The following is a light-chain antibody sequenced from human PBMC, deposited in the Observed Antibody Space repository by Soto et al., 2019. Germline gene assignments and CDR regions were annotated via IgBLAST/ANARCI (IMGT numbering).Light chain of an antibody. V-gene: IGKV3-11*01. CDR2: DAS. CDR1: QSVSSY. CDR3: QQRSNWPPT. Sequence: EIVLTQYPVTLSLSPGERATLSCRASQSVSSYLAWYQQKPGQAPRLLIYDASNRATGIPARFSGSGSGTDFTLTISSLEPEDFAVYYCQQRSNWPPTFGGGTKVDIK. J-gene: IGKJ4*01.